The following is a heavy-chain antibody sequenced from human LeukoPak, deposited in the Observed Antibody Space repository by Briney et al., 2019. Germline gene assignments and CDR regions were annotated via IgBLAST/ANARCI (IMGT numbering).Heavy chain of an antibody. Sequence: QPGGSLRLSCAPSGFTFSSYAMSGVRQAPGKGLEWVSAISGSGGSTYYADSVKGRFTISRDNSKNTLYLQMNSLRAEDTAVYYCAKDPPPYYDSSGYWDTLWGQGTLVTVSS. CDR2: ISGSGGST. V-gene: IGHV3-23*01. J-gene: IGHJ4*02. CDR3: AKDPPPYYDSSGYWDTL. D-gene: IGHD3-22*01. CDR1: GFTFSSYA.